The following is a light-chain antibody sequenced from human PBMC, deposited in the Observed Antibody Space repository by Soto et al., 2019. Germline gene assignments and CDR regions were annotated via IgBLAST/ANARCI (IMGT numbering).Light chain of an antibody. CDR2: RAS. Sequence: ELVMTQSPATLSVSPGGSATLSCRASQHVSSNLAWYRQKPGQPPTLLIYRASTRATGIPATFSGSGSGTEFTLTISSLQSEDFAVYYCQQYNKWPYTFGQGTKLEI. J-gene: IGKJ2*01. CDR3: QQYNKWPYT. CDR1: QHVSSN. V-gene: IGKV3-15*01.